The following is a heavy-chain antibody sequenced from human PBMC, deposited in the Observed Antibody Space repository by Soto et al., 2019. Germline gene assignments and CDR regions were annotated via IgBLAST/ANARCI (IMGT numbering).Heavy chain of an antibody. CDR2: INHSGST. Sequence: SETLSLTCAVYGGSFNGYYWSWIRQPPGKGLEWIGEINHSGSTNYNPSLKSRVTISVDTSKNQFSLKLSSVTAADTAVYYCARGRRITMIVVVINTPKGHFDYWGHGTLVTVSS. V-gene: IGHV4-34*01. J-gene: IGHJ4*01. D-gene: IGHD3-22*01. CDR1: GGSFNGYY. CDR3: ARGRRITMIVVVINTPKGHFDY.